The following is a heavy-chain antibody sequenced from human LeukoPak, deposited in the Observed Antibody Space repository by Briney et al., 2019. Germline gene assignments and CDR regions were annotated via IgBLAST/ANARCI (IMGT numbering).Heavy chain of an antibody. CDR2: IYYSGST. V-gene: IGHV4-39*07. J-gene: IGHJ2*01. CDR3: AREDRRYWYFDL. CDR1: GGSISSSSYY. Sequence: SETLSLTCTVSGGSISSSSYYWGWIRQPPGKGLEWIGSIYYSGSTYYNPSLKSRITISVDTSKNQFSLKLSSVTAADTAVYYCAREDRRYWYFDLWGRGTLVTVSS. D-gene: IGHD2-15*01.